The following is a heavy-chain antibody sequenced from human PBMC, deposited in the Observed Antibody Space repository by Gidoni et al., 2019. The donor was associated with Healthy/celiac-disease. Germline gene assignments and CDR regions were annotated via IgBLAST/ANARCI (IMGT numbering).Heavy chain of an antibody. Sequence: EVQLVESGGGLVQPGGSLKLSCAASGFTFSGSAMHWVRQASGKGLVWVGRLRSKASSYAPAYAASVTGRFTISRDDSKNTAYLQMNSLKTEDTAVYYCTRLLDSNSTGPDYWGQGTLVTVSS. J-gene: IGHJ4*02. D-gene: IGHD4-4*01. CDR1: GFTFSGSA. V-gene: IGHV3-73*02. CDR2: LRSKASSYAP. CDR3: TRLLDSNSTGPDY.